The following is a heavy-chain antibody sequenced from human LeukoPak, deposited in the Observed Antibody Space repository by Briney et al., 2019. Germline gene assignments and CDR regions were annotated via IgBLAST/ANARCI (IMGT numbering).Heavy chain of an antibody. CDR3: AKDRNYFGSGPNNWFDP. CDR1: GFTFSSYA. Sequence: GGSLRLSCAASGFTFSSYAMSWVRQAPGKGLEWVSSITYTAGSTYYADSVKGRFTISRVNSKNTLYLQMNSLRAEDTAVYYCAKDRNYFGSGPNNWFDPWGQGTLVTVSS. CDR2: ITYTAGST. D-gene: IGHD3-10*01. V-gene: IGHV3-23*01. J-gene: IGHJ5*02.